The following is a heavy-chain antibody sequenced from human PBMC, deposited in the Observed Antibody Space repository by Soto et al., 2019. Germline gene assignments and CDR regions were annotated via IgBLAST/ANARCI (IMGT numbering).Heavy chain of an antibody. CDR3: ARSGHIFAGVI. CDR1: GVSMSDYY. D-gene: IGHD3-16*01. V-gene: IGHV4-59*01. CDR2: LHYSGSA. J-gene: IGHJ4*02. Sequence: PSETLSLTCTVSGVSMSDYYGSWIRQSPGKGLEHIGYLHYSGSANYNPYLKSRVNISMDRSKNQFSLKLTSMTAADTAIYYCARSGHIFAGVIWGQGILVTVS.